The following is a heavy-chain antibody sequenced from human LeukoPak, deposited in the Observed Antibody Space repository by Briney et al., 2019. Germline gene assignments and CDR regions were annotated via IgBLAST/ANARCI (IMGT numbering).Heavy chain of an antibody. CDR3: AKTGTTTVVTSTDAFDI. CDR1: GFTFNFYA. V-gene: IGHV3-30*02. CDR2: IRYDGSNK. D-gene: IGHD4-23*01. J-gene: IGHJ3*02. Sequence: PGGSLRLSCAASGFTFNFYAMHWVRQAPGKGLEWVAFIRYDGSNKYYADSVKGRFTISRDNSKNTLYLQMNSLRAEDTAVYYCAKTGTTTVVTSTDAFDIWGQGTMVTVSS.